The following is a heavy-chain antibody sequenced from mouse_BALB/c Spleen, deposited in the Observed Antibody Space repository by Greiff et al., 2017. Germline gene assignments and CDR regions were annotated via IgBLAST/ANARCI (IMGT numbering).Heavy chain of an antibody. Sequence: QVQLQQSGAELVRPGSSVKISCKASGYAFSSYWMNWVKQRPGQGLEWIGQIYPGDGDTNYNGKFKGKATLTADKSSSTAYMQLSSLTSEDSAVYFCARSYWEMGFAYWGQGTLVTVSA. CDR2: IYPGDGDT. CDR3: ARSYWEMGFAY. J-gene: IGHJ3*01. V-gene: IGHV1-80*01. CDR1: GYAFSSYW. D-gene: IGHD4-1*01.